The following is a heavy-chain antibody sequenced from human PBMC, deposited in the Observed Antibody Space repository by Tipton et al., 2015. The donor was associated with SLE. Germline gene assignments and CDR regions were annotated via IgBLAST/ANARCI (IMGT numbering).Heavy chain of an antibody. CDR3: ARDWRTHYYDSSGYFHDAFDI. D-gene: IGHD3-22*01. CDR1: GYSISSGYY. CDR2: IYHSGST. Sequence: TLSLTCAVSGYSISSGYYWGWIRQPPGKGLEWIGSIYHSGSTYYNPSLKSRVTISVDTSKNQFSLKLSSVTAADTAVYYCARDWRTHYYDSSGYFHDAFDIWGQGTMVTVSS. V-gene: IGHV4-38-2*02. J-gene: IGHJ3*02.